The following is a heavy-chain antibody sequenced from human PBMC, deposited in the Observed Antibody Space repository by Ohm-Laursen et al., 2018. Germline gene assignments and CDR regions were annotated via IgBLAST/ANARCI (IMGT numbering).Heavy chain of an antibody. J-gene: IGHJ4*02. CDR1: GFTFSDSY. D-gene: IGHD3-16*01. Sequence: GSLRLSCAASGFTFSDSYMSWVRQGPGKGLDWISYISNSGSTVYYGDSVKGRFTVSRDNAKNSLYLQMNSLRAEDTAVYHCARDPVRGLTDYWGQGTLVTVSS. V-gene: IGHV3-11*04. CDR3: ARDPVRGLTDY. CDR2: ISNSGSTV.